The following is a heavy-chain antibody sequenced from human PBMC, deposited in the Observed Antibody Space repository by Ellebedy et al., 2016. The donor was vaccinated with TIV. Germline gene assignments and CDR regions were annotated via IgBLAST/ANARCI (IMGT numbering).Heavy chain of an antibody. CDR3: ARDLSIAAAGIRYFDY. V-gene: IGHV3-53*01. Sequence: GESLKISCAASGFTVSSNFMSWVRQAPGKGLGWVSVIYSGGGTYYADSVKGRFTISRDNSKNTLYLQMNSLRAEDTAVYYCARDLSIAAAGIRYFDYWGQGTLVTVSS. J-gene: IGHJ4*02. D-gene: IGHD6-13*01. CDR1: GFTVSSNF. CDR2: IYSGGGT.